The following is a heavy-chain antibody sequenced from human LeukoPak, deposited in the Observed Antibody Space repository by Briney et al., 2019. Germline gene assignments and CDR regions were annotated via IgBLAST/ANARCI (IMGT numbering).Heavy chain of an antibody. CDR3: ARHGHSSGYYRPSSPFDY. CDR2: IYYSGST. D-gene: IGHD3-22*01. Sequence: PSETLSLTCTVSGGSISSYYWSWIRQPPGKGLEWIGSIYYSGSTYYNPSLKSRVTISVDTSKNQFSLKLSSVTAADTAVYYCARHGHSSGYYRPSSPFDYWGQGTLVTVSS. J-gene: IGHJ4*02. CDR1: GGSISSYY. V-gene: IGHV4-39*01.